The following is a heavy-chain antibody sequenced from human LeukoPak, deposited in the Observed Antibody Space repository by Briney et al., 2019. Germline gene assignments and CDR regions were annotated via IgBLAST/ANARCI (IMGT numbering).Heavy chain of an antibody. V-gene: IGHV3-64*01. J-gene: IGHJ4*02. CDR3: ARGHDYGDY. CDR2: ISSNGGST. Sequence: GGSLRLSCAASGFTFSSYAMHWVRQAPGKGLEYVSAISSNGGSTYYANSVKGRFTISRDNSKNTLYLQMNSLRAEDTAVYYCARGHDYGDYWGQGTLVTVSS. CDR1: GFTFSSYA.